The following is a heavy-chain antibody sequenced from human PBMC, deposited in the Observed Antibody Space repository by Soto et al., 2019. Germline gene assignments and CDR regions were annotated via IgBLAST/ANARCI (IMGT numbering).Heavy chain of an antibody. CDR3: ARGSIEVAGTDRWFDP. CDR1: GGTFSSYT. CDR2: IIPILGIA. D-gene: IGHD6-19*01. V-gene: IGHV1-69*02. J-gene: IGHJ5*02. Sequence: SVKVSCKASGGTFSSYTISWVRQAPGQGLEWMGRIIPILGIANYAQKFQGRVTITADKSTSTAYMELSSLRSEDTAVYYCARGSIEVAGTDRWFDPWGQGTLVTVSS.